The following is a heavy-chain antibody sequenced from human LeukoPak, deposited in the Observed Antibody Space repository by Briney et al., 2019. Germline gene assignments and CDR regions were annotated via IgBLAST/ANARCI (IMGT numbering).Heavy chain of an antibody. Sequence: PGGSLRLSCAASGFTFSSHWMHWVRQAPGKGLVWVSHINSDGSSTTYADSVKGRFTISRDNAKNTLYLQMNSLRAEDTAVYYCARDSNHDSSGIDYWGQGTLVTVSS. D-gene: IGHD3-22*01. J-gene: IGHJ4*02. V-gene: IGHV3-74*01. CDR1: GFTFSSHW. CDR3: ARDSNHDSSGIDY. CDR2: INSDGSST.